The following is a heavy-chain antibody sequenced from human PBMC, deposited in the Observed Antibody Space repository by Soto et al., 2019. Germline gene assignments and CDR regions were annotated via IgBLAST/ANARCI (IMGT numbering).Heavy chain of an antibody. CDR1: GFTFSSYG. V-gene: IGHV3-7*01. CDR2: IKQDGSEK. CDR3: ARAFN. Sequence: GASLRLSCAASGFTFSSYGMHWVRQAPGKGLEWVAGIKQDGSEKYYADSVKGRFTVSRDNAKNSLYLQMNSLRVEDTAVYYCARAFNWGQGTMVTVSS. J-gene: IGHJ3*01.